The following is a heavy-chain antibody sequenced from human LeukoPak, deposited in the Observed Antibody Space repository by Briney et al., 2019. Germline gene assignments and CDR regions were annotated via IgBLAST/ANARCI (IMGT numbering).Heavy chain of an antibody. CDR2: MNPYSGGA. CDR3: ARFHRHQLPKPDY. CDR1: GYIFTDYD. Sequence: GASVKVSCKTSGYIFTDYDINWVRQATGQGLEWMGWMNPYSGGAGYAQNFQGRVTMTRDTSTSTAFMELSGLTSEDTAVYYCARFHRHQLPKPDYWGQGTLVTVSS. V-gene: IGHV1-8*01. D-gene: IGHD1-14*01. J-gene: IGHJ4*02.